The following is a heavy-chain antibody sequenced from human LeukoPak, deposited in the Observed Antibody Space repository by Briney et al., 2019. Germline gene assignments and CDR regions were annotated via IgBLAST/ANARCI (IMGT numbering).Heavy chain of an antibody. J-gene: IGHJ6*03. Sequence: GGSLRLSCAASGFTVSSNYMSWVRQAPGKGLEWVGRIKSKTDGGTTDYAAPVKGRFTISRDDSKNTLYLQMNSLKTEDTAVYYCTTEGGYNLVYYYYMDVWGTGTTVTISS. CDR2: IKSKTDGGTT. CDR3: TTEGGYNLVYYYYMDV. D-gene: IGHD5-24*01. CDR1: GFTVSSNY. V-gene: IGHV3-15*01.